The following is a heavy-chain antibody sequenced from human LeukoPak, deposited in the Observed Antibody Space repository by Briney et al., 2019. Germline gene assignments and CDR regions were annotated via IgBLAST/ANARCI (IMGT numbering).Heavy chain of an antibody. V-gene: IGHV3-23*01. CDR1: GFTFSSYA. CDR2: ISGSGGST. J-gene: IGHJ4*02. CDR3: ARNSDCSSTSCYRPFDY. D-gene: IGHD2-2*01. Sequence: AGGSLRLSCAASGFTFSSYAMSWVRQAPGKGLEWVSAISGSGGSTYYADSVKGRFTISRDNSENTLYLQMNSLRAEDTAVYYCARNSDCSSTSCYRPFDYWGQGTLVTVSS.